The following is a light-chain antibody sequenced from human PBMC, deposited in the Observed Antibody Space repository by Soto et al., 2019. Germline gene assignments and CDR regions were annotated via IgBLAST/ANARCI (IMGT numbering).Light chain of an antibody. CDR1: QSINNRY. V-gene: IGKV3-20*01. CDR3: QQFGSSPGFT. CDR2: AAS. J-gene: IGKJ3*01. Sequence: ESVLTQSPGTLSLSPGERATLSCRASQSINNRYLAWYQQKPGQAPRLLIYAASSRATGIPDRFSGSGSGTDCTLTISRLEPEDFAVYYCQQFGSSPGFTFGPGTKVDIK.